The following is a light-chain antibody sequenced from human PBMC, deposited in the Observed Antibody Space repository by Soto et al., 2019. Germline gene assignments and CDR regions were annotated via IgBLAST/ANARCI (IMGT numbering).Light chain of an antibody. Sequence: QTVVTQSPSASASLGASVTVTCTLSSGHSSNAVAWHQQQPEKGPRYLMRLNSDGSHSKGDGIPDRFTGSSSGADRYLTISSLQSEDEADYYCGSYTSSSNYVFGTGTKVTVL. V-gene: IGLV4-69*01. J-gene: IGLJ1*01. CDR2: LNSDGSH. CDR3: GSYTSSSNYV. CDR1: SGHSSNA.